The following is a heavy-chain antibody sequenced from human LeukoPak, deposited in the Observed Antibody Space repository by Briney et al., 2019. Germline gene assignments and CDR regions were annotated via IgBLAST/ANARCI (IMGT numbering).Heavy chain of an antibody. CDR1: GFTFSPYS. V-gene: IGHV3-21*01. D-gene: IGHD5-12*01. J-gene: IGHJ4*02. CDR3: TRVTNSGYDSGNFDY. Sequence: PGGSLRLSCAASGFTFSPYSMNWVRQAPGKGLEWVSFISSSSSYIYYADSVEGRFTISRDNAKKSLFLQMNSLRAEDTAVYYCTRVTNSGYDSGNFDYWGQGTLVTVSS. CDR2: ISSSSSYI.